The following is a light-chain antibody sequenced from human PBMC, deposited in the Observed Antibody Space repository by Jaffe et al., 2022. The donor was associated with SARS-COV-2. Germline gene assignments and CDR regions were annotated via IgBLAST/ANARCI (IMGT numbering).Light chain of an antibody. J-gene: IGKJ1*01. CDR2: AAS. V-gene: IGKV3-15*01. CDR3: QQYNNRST. Sequence: DIVLTQSPVTLSVSPGERATLSCRASQSISTTLAWYLQKPGQAPRLLIYAASTRAIGIPARFSGSGSGTEFTLTISSLQSEDFAVYYCQQYNNRSTFGQGTKVEIK. CDR1: QSISTT.